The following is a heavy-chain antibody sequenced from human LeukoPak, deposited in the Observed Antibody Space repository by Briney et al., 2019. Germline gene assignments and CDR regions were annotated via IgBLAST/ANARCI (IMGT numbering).Heavy chain of an antibody. D-gene: IGHD6-19*01. CDR3: ARDIDSSGCMDV. CDR2: IYTSGST. Sequence: PSETLSLTCTVSGGFISSYYWSWIRQPAGKGLEWIGRIYTSGSTNYNPSLKSRVTMSVDTPKNQFSLKLSSVTAADTAVYYCARDIDSSGCMDVWGKGTTVTVSS. CDR1: GGFISSYY. V-gene: IGHV4-4*07. J-gene: IGHJ6*04.